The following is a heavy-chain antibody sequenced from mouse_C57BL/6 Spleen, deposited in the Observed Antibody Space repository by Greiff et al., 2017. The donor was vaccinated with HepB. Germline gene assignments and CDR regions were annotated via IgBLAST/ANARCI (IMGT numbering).Heavy chain of an antibody. D-gene: IGHD2-4*01. CDR2: IYPGDGDT. CDR1: GYAFSSSW. Sequence: QVQLKESGPELVKPGASVKISCKASGYAFSSSWMNWVKQRPGKGLEWIGRIYPGDGDTNYNGKFKGKATLTADKSSSTAYMQLSSLTSEDSAVYFCARGDYAPYWGQGTLVTVSA. J-gene: IGHJ3*01. CDR3: ARGDYAPY. V-gene: IGHV1-82*01.